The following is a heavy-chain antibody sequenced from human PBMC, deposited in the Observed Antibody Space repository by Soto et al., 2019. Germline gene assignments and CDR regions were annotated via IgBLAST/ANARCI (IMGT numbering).Heavy chain of an antibody. Sequence: QITLKESGPTLVKPTQTLTLTCTFSGFSLSTIGVGVGWIRQPPGKALEWLAVIYWDDDKRYSPSLKSRLTITKDTSKTQVVLTMTNMDPVDTATYYCAHRVGIAVGTFHYWGQGTLVTVSS. CDR3: AHRVGIAVGTFHY. CDR1: GFSLSTIGVG. CDR2: IYWDDDK. V-gene: IGHV2-5*02. D-gene: IGHD6-19*01. J-gene: IGHJ4*02.